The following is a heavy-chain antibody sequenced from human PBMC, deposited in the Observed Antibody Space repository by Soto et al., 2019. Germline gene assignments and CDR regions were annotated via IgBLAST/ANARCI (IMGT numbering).Heavy chain of an antibody. V-gene: IGHV5-51*01. Sequence: GESLKISCKGSGYSFTSYWIGWVRQMPGKGLEWMGIIYPGDSDTRYSPSFQGQVTISADKSISTAYLQWSSLKASDTAMYYCSRSLCIVVVPDAPYYWGQGTLVIGSA. CDR1: GYSFTSYW. D-gene: IGHD2-2*01. CDR3: SRSLCIVVVPDAPYY. J-gene: IGHJ4*02. CDR2: IYPGDSDT.